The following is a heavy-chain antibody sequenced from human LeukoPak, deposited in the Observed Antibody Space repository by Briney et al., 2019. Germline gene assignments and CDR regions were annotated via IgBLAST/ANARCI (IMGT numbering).Heavy chain of an antibody. Sequence: GGSLRLSCAASGFTLSTYTMNWDRQAPGKGLEWVSSISSSGDTTHYADSLKGRFTISRDNAKNSLYLQMNSLRAEDTAVYYCLRGDSRDYWGQGTLVTVSS. V-gene: IGHV3-21*01. CDR2: ISSSGDTT. CDR1: GFTLSTYT. D-gene: IGHD3-22*01. J-gene: IGHJ4*02. CDR3: LRGDSRDY.